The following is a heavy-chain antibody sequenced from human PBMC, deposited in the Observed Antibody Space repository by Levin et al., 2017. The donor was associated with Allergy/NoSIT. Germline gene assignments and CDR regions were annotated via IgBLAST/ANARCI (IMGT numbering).Heavy chain of an antibody. CDR2: INPTSGGT. J-gene: IGHJ6*02. CDR1: EYTFTDYY. Sequence: GASVKVSCKASEYTFTDYYIHWVRHAPGQGLEWMGWINPTSGGTDYAQNFRDRVTMTRETSISTAYMELRRLRSDDTAVYYCASNPGSGSFHNRNYYYYYGLDVWGQGTTVTVSS. D-gene: IGHD3-10*01. CDR3: ASNPGSGSFHNRNYYYYYGLDV. V-gene: IGHV1-2*02.